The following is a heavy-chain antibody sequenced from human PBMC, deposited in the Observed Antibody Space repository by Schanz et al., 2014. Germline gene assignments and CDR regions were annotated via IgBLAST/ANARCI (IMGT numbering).Heavy chain of an antibody. CDR1: GYTFTSDS. J-gene: IGHJ4*02. CDR3: ARDQSPYTNSSDVRYFAY. Sequence: QLQLVQSGAEVKKPGASVKVSCKASGYTFTSDSMHWVRQAPGQGLEWMGWISANNGNTNYAQKFQGRVTFTADTSTSTAYMDLRSLRSDDTAVYYCARDQSPYTNSSDVRYFAYWGQGTLVTVSS. D-gene: IGHD6-6*01. V-gene: IGHV1-18*04. CDR2: ISANNGNT.